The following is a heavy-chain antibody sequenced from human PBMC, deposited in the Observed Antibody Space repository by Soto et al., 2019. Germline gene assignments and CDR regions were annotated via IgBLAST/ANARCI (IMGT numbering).Heavy chain of an antibody. V-gene: IGHV4-30-4*01. Sequence: QVQLQESGPGLVKPSQTLSLTCTVSGGSISSGDYYWSWIRQPPGKGLEWIGYIYYSGSTYYTPVAKSRVTISVDTSKNQFSLKLSSVTAADTAVYYCARATIVLVPAAMVSHWFDPWGQGTLVTVSS. J-gene: IGHJ5*02. D-gene: IGHD2-2*01. CDR2: IYYSGST. CDR3: ARATIVLVPAAMVSHWFDP. CDR1: GGSISSGDYY.